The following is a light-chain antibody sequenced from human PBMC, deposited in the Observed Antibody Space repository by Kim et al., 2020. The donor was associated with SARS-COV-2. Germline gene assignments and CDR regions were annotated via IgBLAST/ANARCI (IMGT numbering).Light chain of an antibody. J-gene: IGKJ4*01. V-gene: IGKV3-20*01. Sequence: EIVLTQSPGTLSLSPGERATLSCRASQSVSSSYLAWYQQKPGQAPRLLIYGASSRATGIPDRFSGSGSGTDFTLTISRLEPEDFAVYYCQQYGSSPLTFGEGTKLEF. CDR1: QSVSSSY. CDR2: GAS. CDR3: QQYGSSPLT.